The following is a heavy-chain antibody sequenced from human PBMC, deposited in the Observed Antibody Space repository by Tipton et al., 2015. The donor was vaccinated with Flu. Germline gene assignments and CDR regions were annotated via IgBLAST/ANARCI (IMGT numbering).Heavy chain of an antibody. CDR2: IYGSGST. CDR1: GGSINSYY. J-gene: IGHJ5*01. D-gene: IGHD4-17*01. Sequence: TLSLTCTVSGGSINSYYWSWIRQPAGKGLEWIGRIYGSGSTNYNPSLKSRVTMSIDTSKKRLSLKMTSVTAADTAVYYCARDPGYGDYWFDSWGQGTLVTVSS. CDR3: ARDPGYGDYWFDS. V-gene: IGHV4-4*07.